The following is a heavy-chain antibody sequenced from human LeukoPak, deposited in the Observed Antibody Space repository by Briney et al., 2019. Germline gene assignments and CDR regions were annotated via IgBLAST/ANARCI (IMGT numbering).Heavy chain of an antibody. CDR1: GFTFSSYA. CDR2: ISYDGSNK. J-gene: IGHJ4*02. D-gene: IGHD6-19*01. Sequence: GGSLRLSCAASGFTFSSYAMHWVRQAPGKGLEWVAVISYDGSNKYYADSVKGRFTISRDNSKNTLYLQMNSLRAEDTAVYYCARKLAVAGKGEYYFDYWGQGTLVTVSS. V-gene: IGHV3-30-3*01. CDR3: ARKLAVAGKGEYYFDY.